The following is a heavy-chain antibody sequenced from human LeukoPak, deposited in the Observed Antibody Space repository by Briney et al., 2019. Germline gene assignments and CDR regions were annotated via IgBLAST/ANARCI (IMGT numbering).Heavy chain of an antibody. V-gene: IGHV3-30*02. CDR3: AKDRGDSSSRGVDY. CDR2: IRYDGSNK. J-gene: IGHJ4*02. Sequence: GGSLRLSCAASGFTFSSYGMHWVRQAPGKGLEWVAFIRYDGSNKYYADYVKGRFTISRDNSKNTLYLQMNSLRAEDTAVYYCAKDRGDSSSRGVDYWGQGTLVTVSS. D-gene: IGHD6-6*01. CDR1: GFTFSSYG.